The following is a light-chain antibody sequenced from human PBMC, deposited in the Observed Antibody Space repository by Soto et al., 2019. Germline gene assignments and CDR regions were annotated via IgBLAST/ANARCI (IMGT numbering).Light chain of an antibody. V-gene: IGKV3-20*01. Sequence: EIVLTQSPATLSLSPGERATLSCRASLSITDNYLAWYQQKGGQVPRLLIYGASSRATGIPDRFSGSGSGTEFTLTISRLEPEDFAVYYCQQYGSSPRTFGQGTKVEIK. J-gene: IGKJ1*01. CDR1: LSITDNY. CDR2: GAS. CDR3: QQYGSSPRT.